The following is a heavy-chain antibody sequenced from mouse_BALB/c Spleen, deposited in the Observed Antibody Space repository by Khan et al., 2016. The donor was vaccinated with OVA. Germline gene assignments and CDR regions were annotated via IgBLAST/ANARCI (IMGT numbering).Heavy chain of an antibody. Sequence: EVQLVESGPGLLKPSQSLSLSCTATGYSITSDYAWNLIRQFPGNKLEWMAYISYSGSTTYSPSFRSRISISRDTSKNPFFLQLNSETTEDTATDCCASVRLLLRYPDYFDYWGQGTTLTVSS. J-gene: IGHJ2*01. CDR2: ISYSGST. CDR3: ASVRLLLRYPDYFDY. V-gene: IGHV3-2*02. D-gene: IGHD1-1*01. CDR1: GYSITSDYA.